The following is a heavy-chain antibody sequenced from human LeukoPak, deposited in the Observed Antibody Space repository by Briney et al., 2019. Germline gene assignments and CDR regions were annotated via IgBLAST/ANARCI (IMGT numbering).Heavy chain of an antibody. CDR2: INSNNSYI. J-gene: IGHJ6*04. CDR1: GFTFSSYS. CDR3: AELGITMIGGV. Sequence: GGSLRLSCAASGFTFSSYSMNWVRQAPGKGLEWVSSINSNNSYIYYADSVKGRFTISRDNSKNTLYLQMNSLRAEDTAVYYCAELGITMIGGVWGEGTTVTISS. V-gene: IGHV3-21*01. D-gene: IGHD3-10*02.